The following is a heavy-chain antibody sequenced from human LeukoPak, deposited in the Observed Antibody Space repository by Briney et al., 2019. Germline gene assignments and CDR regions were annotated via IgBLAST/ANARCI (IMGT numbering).Heavy chain of an antibody. CDR3: AKERNYYGSGSYSDY. CDR1: GFTFSSYG. CDR2: ISGSGGST. D-gene: IGHD3-10*01. V-gene: IGHV3-23*01. J-gene: IGHJ4*02. Sequence: GGSLRLSCAASGFTFSSYGMSWVRQAPGKGLEWVSAISGSGGSTYYADSVKGRFTISRDNSKNTLYLQMNSLRAEDTAVYYCAKERNYYGSGSYSDYWGQGTLVTVSS.